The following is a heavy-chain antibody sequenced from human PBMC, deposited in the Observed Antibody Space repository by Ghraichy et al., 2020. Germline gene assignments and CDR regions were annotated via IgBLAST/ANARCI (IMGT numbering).Heavy chain of an antibody. CDR2: IYSGGNS. D-gene: IGHD4-11*01. Sequence: LSLTCAASGFTVSSNYMSWVRQAPGKGLEWLSVIYSGGNSYYADSVKGRFTISRDNSKNTVYFQMKSLRAEDTAVYYCARGATTVRGYYYYAMDVWGQGTTVTVSS. CDR1: GFTVSSNY. J-gene: IGHJ6*02. V-gene: IGHV3-53*01. CDR3: ARGATTVRGYYYYAMDV.